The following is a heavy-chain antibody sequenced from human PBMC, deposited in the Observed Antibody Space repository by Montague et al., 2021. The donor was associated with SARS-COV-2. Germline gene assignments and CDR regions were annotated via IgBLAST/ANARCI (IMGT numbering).Heavy chain of an antibody. J-gene: IGHJ6*02. CDR3: ARAAQWSFRDILTGYYYYYGMDV. D-gene: IGHD3-9*01. CDR1: GGSISSGGYY. CDR2: IYYSGST. Sequence: TLSLTCTVSGGSISSGGYYWSWIRQHPGKGLEWIGYIYYSGSTYYNPSLKSRVTISVDTSKNQFSLKLSSVTAADTAVYYCARAAQWSFRDILTGYYYYYGMDVWGQGTTVTVSS. V-gene: IGHV4-31*03.